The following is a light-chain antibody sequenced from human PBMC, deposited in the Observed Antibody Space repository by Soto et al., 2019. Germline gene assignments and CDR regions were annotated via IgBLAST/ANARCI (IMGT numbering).Light chain of an antibody. Sequence: DIQMTQSPSSLSASVGDRVTITCQASQDISNYLNWYQQKPGKAPKLLIYDASNLETGVPSRFSGSGSGTDFTFTISSLQPQDIATYYCQQYDNLPWFGPGTKVDIK. V-gene: IGKV1-33*01. CDR1: QDISNY. CDR2: DAS. CDR3: QQYDNLPW. J-gene: IGKJ3*01.